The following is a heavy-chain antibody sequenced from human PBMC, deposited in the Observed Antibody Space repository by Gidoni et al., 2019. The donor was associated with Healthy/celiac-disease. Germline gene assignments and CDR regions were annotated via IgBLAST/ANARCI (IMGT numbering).Heavy chain of an antibody. CDR3: AKDQGPSGYYYYYGMDV. J-gene: IGHJ6*02. D-gene: IGHD1-26*01. CDR1: GFTFSSYG. V-gene: IGHV3-30*18. CDR2: ISYDGSNK. Sequence: QVQLVESGGGVVQPGRSLRLSCAASGFTFSSYGMHWVRQAPGKGLEWVAVISYDGSNKYYADSVKGRFTISRDNSKNTLYLQMNSLRAEDTAVYYCAKDQGPSGYYYYYGMDVWGQGTTVTVSS.